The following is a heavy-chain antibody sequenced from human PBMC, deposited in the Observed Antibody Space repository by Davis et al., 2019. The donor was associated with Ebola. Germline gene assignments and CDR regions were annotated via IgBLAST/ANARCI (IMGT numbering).Heavy chain of an antibody. D-gene: IGHD1-26*01. J-gene: IGHJ4*02. CDR3: ARDSHPRSGSYGRGDY. Sequence: GGSLRLSCAASGFTVSSNYMSWVRQAPGKGLEWVSVIYSGGSTYYADSVKGRFTISRDNAKNSLYLQMNSLRAEDTAVYYCARDSHPRSGSYGRGDYWGQGTLVTVSS. V-gene: IGHV3-53*01. CDR1: GFTVSSNY. CDR2: IYSGGST.